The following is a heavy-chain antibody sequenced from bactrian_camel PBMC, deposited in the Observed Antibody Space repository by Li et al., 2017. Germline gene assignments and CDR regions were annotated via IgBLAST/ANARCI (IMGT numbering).Heavy chain of an antibody. CDR2: ILRDGTT. CDR3: ALGPGDLTVKRRLRPLYFSH. CDR1: NFSDNTSC. Sequence: HVQLVESGGGSVQAGGSLSLSCSMPNFSDNTSCMGWFRQAPGKEREGVATILRDGTTTYADSVKGRFTISKDNAKNTLYLQLQMNSLKPEDTAIYYCALGPGDLTVKRRLRPLYFSHWGQGTQVTVS. J-gene: IGHJ4*01. D-gene: IGHD3*01. V-gene: IGHV3S53*01.